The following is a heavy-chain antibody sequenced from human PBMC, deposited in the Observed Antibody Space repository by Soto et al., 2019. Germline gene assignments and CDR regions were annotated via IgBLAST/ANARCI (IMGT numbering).Heavy chain of an antibody. CDR3: ARNHDPEYNFDY. CDR2: ISGYNGNT. D-gene: IGHD5-18*01. CDR1: GGTFSSYT. V-gene: IGHV1-18*01. Sequence: GASVNVSCKASGGTFSSYTISWVRQAPGQGLEWMGWISGYNGNTNYAQKLQGRVTMTTDTSTSTAYMELRSLRSDDTAVYYCARNHDPEYNFDYWGQGTLVTVSS. J-gene: IGHJ4*02.